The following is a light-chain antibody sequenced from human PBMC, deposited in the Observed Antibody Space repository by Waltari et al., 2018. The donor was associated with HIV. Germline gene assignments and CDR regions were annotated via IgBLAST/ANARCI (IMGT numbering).Light chain of an antibody. J-gene: IGLJ2*01. Sequence: SYERTQPPSVSVSPGQTASITCSGEKLGDKYACRYHQKPGQSTVLVIYQDSKRSSGVPVRFSGSNNGNTATLTSGGTQAMDEAAYYRQAWDRIGVFGGGTKLTVL. CDR1: KLGDKY. CDR2: QDS. V-gene: IGLV3-1*01. CDR3: QAWDRIGV.